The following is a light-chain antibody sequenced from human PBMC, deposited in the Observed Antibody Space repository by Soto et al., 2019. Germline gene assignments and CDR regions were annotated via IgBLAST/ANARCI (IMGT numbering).Light chain of an antibody. Sequence: DIQMTQSPSSLSASVGDRVTITCRASQSISSYLNWYQQKPGKAPKLLIYAASSLQSGVPSRFSGSGSGTEFTLTISSLQPEDFATYFCQQTSSNPRTFGQGTKVDIK. V-gene: IGKV1-39*01. CDR3: QQTSSNPRT. CDR1: QSISSY. CDR2: AAS. J-gene: IGKJ1*01.